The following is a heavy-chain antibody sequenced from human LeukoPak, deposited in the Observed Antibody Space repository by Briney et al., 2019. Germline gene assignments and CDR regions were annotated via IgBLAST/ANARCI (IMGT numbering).Heavy chain of an antibody. D-gene: IGHD3-22*01. CDR3: ARDSRGYYDSSGYFAH. J-gene: IGHJ4*02. V-gene: IGHV4-61*01. CDR1: GDSVSIDSYY. CDR2: IYYSGTT. Sequence: SETLSLTCTVSGDSVSIDSYYWSWIRQPPGKGLEWIGYIYYSGTTKQNPSLKSRVTLSVDTSKNQLYLKLNSVTAADTAVYYCARDSRGYYDSSGYFAHWGQGTLVTVSS.